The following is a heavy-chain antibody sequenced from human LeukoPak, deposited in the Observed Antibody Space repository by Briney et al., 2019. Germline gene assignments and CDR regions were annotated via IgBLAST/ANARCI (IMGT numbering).Heavy chain of an antibody. J-gene: IGHJ3*02. CDR2: VSYSGKT. CDR3: ARDIGITLFGAVTHDALDI. Sequence: PSETLSLTCTVSGGSINNFYWTWIRHRPGKGLEWIGYVSYSGKTDYNPSLKSRVTISVETSKTQFSLRLNSVTAADTAMYYCARDIGITLFGAVTHDALDIWGQGTMVTVSS. D-gene: IGHD3-3*01. CDR1: GGSINNFY. V-gene: IGHV4-59*01.